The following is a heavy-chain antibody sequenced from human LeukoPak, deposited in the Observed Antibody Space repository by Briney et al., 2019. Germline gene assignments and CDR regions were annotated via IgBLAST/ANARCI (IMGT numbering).Heavy chain of an antibody. J-gene: IGHJ6*03. CDR3: ARLSSAGTTSYYYYMDV. CDR2: IYPGDCDT. V-gene: IGHV5-51*01. Sequence: GALLKISSKGSGYSFTSYWIGWVRQLPGKGLEWMGSIYPGDCDTRYNPSFQGQVTISADKSNSTAYLQWSSLKASDAAMYYCARLSSAGTTSYYYYMDVWGKGTTVTVSS. CDR1: GYSFTSYW. D-gene: IGHD1-7*01.